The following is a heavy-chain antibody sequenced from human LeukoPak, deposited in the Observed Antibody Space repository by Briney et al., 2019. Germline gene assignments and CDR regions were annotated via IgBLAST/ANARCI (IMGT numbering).Heavy chain of an antibody. D-gene: IGHD6-13*01. Sequence: SQTLSLTCTVSGGSISSGSYYWSWIRQPAGKGLEWIGRIYTSGSTNYNPSLKSRVTISVDTSKNQFSLKLSSVTAADTAVYYCARVIAGGSYSSSWYGDNWFDPWGQGTLVTVSS. J-gene: IGHJ5*02. V-gene: IGHV4-61*02. CDR2: IYTSGST. CDR1: GGSISSGSYY. CDR3: ARVIAGGSYSSSWYGDNWFDP.